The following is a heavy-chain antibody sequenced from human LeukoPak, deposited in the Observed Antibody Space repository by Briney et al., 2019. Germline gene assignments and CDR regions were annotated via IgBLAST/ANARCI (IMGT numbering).Heavy chain of an antibody. J-gene: IGHJ4*02. CDR1: GYTFTSYG. CDR2: ISAYNGNT. D-gene: IGHD6-19*01. V-gene: IGHV1-18*01. CDR3: ARAHALAGYDY. Sequence: GASVKVSCKASGYTFTSYGISWVRQAPGQGLGWMGWISAYNGNTNYAQKFQGRVTMTRDTSTSTVYMELSSLRSEDTAVYYCARAHALAGYDYWGQGTLVTVSS.